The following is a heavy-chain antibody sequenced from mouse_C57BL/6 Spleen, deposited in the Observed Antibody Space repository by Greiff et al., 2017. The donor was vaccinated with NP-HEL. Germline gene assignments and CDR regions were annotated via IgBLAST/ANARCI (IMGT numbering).Heavy chain of an antibody. V-gene: IGHV1-54*01. CDR1: GYAFTNYL. CDR3: ARKADWDGSWFAY. J-gene: IGHJ3*01. CDR2: INPGSGGT. Sequence: VQLQQSGAELVRPGTSVKVSCKASGYAFTNYLIEWVKQRPGQGREWIGVINPGSGGTNYNEKFKGKATLTADKSSSTAYMQLSSLTSEDSAVYFGARKADWDGSWFAYWGQGTLVTVSA. D-gene: IGHD4-1*01.